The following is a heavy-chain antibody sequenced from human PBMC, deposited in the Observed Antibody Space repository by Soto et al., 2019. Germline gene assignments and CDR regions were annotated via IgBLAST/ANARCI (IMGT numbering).Heavy chain of an antibody. CDR1: GFTFSGSA. Sequence: GGSLRLSCAASGFTFSGSAMHWVRQASGKGLEWVGRIRSKANSYSTAYAASVKGRFTISRVDAKNKAYLQMNSLKTEDTAVYYCTRLGTDWYLNINGMDLWGQGTTVTVSS. J-gene: IGHJ6*02. CDR2: IRSKANSYST. D-gene: IGHD2-21*02. V-gene: IGHV3-73*01. CDR3: TRLGTDWYLNINGMDL.